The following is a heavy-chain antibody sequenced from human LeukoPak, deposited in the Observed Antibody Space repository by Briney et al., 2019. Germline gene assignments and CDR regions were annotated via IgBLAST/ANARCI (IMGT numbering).Heavy chain of an antibody. Sequence: PSQTLSLTCTASGGSISSSNYYWSWIRQPAGKGLEWIGRMYTSGTTNYNPSLRSRVTISVDTSKNQFSLKLNSVTAADTAVYYCARGESSSSPLYYYYYMDVWGKGTTVTVSS. V-gene: IGHV4-61*02. CDR2: MYTSGTT. CDR3: ARGESSSSPLYYYYYMDV. J-gene: IGHJ6*03. CDR1: GGSISSSNYY. D-gene: IGHD6-6*01.